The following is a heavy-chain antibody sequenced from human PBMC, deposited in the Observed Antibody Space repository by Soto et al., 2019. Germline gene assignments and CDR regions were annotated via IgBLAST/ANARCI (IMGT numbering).Heavy chain of an antibody. CDR1: GGSISSYY. CDR3: ARLWGWFGDY. CDR2: IYYSGST. Sequence: QVQLQESGPGLVKPSETLSLTCTVSGGSISSYYWSWIRQPPGKGLEWIGYIYYSGSTNYNPSLXRXVXIXIDTSKNQFSLKLSSVTAADTAVYYCARLWGWFGDYWGQGTLVTVSS. V-gene: IGHV4-59*08. J-gene: IGHJ4*02. D-gene: IGHD3-10*01.